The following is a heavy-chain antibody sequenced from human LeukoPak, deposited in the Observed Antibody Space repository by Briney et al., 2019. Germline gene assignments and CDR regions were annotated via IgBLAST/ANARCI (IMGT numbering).Heavy chain of an antibody. Sequence: ASVKVSCKASGYTFTSYGFSWVRQAPGQGLEWMGIINPSGGSTSYAQKFQGRVTMTRDTSTSTVYMELSSLRSEDTAVYYCARAYCSGGSCYNWGRSLYYYYGMDVWGQGTTVTVSS. J-gene: IGHJ6*02. CDR2: INPSGGST. V-gene: IGHV1-46*01. D-gene: IGHD2-15*01. CDR1: GYTFTSYG. CDR3: ARAYCSGGSCYNWGRSLYYYYGMDV.